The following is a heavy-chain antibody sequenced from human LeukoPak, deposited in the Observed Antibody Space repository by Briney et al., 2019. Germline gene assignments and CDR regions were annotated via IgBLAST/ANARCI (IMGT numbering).Heavy chain of an antibody. CDR1: GYSFTSYW. CDR3: ARLLVGATSPTNWFDP. J-gene: IGHJ5*02. V-gene: IGHV5-51*01. D-gene: IGHD1-26*01. CDR2: INPVDSDT. Sequence: GASLKISCKGSGYSFTSYWIGEVRQMTGEGLEWMGIINPVDSDTRYSPSFQGQVTISADKSISTAYLQWSSLKASDTAIYYCARLLVGATSPTNWFDPWGQGTLVTVSS.